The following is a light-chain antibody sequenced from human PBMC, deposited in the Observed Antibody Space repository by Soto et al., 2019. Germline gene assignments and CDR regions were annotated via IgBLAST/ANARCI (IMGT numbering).Light chain of an antibody. Sequence: DIQLTQSTSSLSASLGDRTTSTCRPSQSISRYLDWYQQRPGTAPKLLIFGANSLQSGVPSRFSGSGSGTEFTLTLSSLQPEDFETYYCQQNYGKPGTFGQETKVDIK. CDR3: QQNYGKPGT. CDR1: QSISRY. V-gene: IGKV1-39*01. J-gene: IGKJ1*01. CDR2: GAN.